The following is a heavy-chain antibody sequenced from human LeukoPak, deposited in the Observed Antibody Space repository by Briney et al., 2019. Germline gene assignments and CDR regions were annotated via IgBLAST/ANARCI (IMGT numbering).Heavy chain of an antibody. V-gene: IGHV3-21*01. J-gene: IGHJ4*02. CDR2: ISSTSSYI. D-gene: IGHD3-22*01. CDR1: GFSFITYN. CDR3: ARVLHKRNYDGSDYYGY. Sequence: GGSLRLSCAASGFSFITYNMNWVRQAPGKGLEWVSSISSTSSYIYYADSVKGRFTISRDNAKNSLYLQMNSLRADDTAVYYCARVLHKRNYDGSDYYGYWGQGTLVTVSS.